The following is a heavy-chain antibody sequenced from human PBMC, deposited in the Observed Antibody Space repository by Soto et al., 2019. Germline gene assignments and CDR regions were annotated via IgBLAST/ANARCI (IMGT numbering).Heavy chain of an antibody. Sequence: QIQLVQSGPESKKPGASVKVSCQTSGYNFISYGLSWVRQAPEQGLEWMGSITPFNGNTNYPQRFRGKITMTTDTAPSSGYLDVRTLQSDDTPVYYCVRNYSIFPDIWGQGTLVTVS. CDR2: ITPFNGNT. J-gene: IGHJ4*02. D-gene: IGHD4-4*01. CDR3: VRNYSIFPDI. CDR1: GYNFISYG. V-gene: IGHV1-18*04.